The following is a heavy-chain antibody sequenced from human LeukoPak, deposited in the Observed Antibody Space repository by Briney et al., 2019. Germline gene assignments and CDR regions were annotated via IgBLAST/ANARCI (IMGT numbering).Heavy chain of an antibody. D-gene: IGHD1-1*01. CDR3: ARDLPAGTGGWFDP. V-gene: IGHV1-69*04. CDR1: GGTFSTSA. Sequence: ASVKVSCKASGGTFSTSAISWVRQAPGQGLEWMGKIIPIVDVTKYAQKFQGRVTMTADQSTNIAYMEMRSLRSEDTAMYYCARDLPAGTGGWFDPWGQGTLVIVAS. CDR2: IIPIVDVT. J-gene: IGHJ5*02.